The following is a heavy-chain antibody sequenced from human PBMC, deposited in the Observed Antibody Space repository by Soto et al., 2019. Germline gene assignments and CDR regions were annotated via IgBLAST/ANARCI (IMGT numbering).Heavy chain of an antibody. CDR2: TFSGGNT. J-gene: IGHJ6*02. Sequence: ELQLVETGGGLIQTGGSLRLSCAASGFSISSNYIAWVRQPPGKGLEWVSTTFSGGNTEYAASVKGRCSISRDNYKNTLYLPMDNLRVEDTAVYYCARKPTSAIQGWAFGMDVWGQGTTVSVSS. D-gene: IGHD2-21*01. CDR1: GFSISSNY. CDR3: ARKPTSAIQGWAFGMDV. V-gene: IGHV3-53*02.